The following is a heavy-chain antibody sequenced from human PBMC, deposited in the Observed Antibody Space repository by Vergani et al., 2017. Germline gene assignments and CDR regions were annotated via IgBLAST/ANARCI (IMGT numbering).Heavy chain of an antibody. CDR3: ARVPPERWEPATFFDY. D-gene: IGHD1-14*01. CDR1: GFTVSSNY. V-gene: IGHV3-53*01. CDR2: IYSGGST. Sequence: EVQLVESGGGLIQPGGSLRLSCAASGFTVSSNYMSWVRQAPGKGLEWVSVIYSGGSTYYADSVKGRFTISRDNSKHTLYLQMNSLRAEDTAVYYCARVPPERWEPATFFDYWGQGTLVTVSS. J-gene: IGHJ4*02.